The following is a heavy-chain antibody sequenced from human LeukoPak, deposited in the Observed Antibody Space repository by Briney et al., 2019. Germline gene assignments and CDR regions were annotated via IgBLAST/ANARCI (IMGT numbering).Heavy chain of an antibody. Sequence: GGSLRLSCAASGFTFSSYGMHWVRQAPGKGLEWVGRSRDRANSYSTEYATSVEGRFTISRDDSRNSLYLQMNRLKTEDTAVYYCANFFGNNYGFWGQGTLVTVSS. D-gene: IGHD5-24*01. CDR3: ANFFGNNYGF. V-gene: IGHV3-72*01. CDR1: GFTFSSYG. CDR2: SRDRANSYST. J-gene: IGHJ4*02.